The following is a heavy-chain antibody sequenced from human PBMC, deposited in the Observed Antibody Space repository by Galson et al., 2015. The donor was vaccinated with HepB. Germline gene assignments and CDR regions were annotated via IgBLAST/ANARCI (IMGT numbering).Heavy chain of an antibody. D-gene: IGHD6-13*01. V-gene: IGHV1-24*01. CDR3: ATDSGIAAAVPLPHYYGMDV. CDR2: FDPEDGET. Sequence: SVKVSCKVSGYTLTELSMHWVRQAPGKGLEWMGGFDPEDGETIYAQKFQGRVTMTEDTSTDTAYMELSSLRSEDTAVYYCATDSGIAAAVPLPHYYGMDVWGQGTTVTVSS. CDR1: GYTLTELS. J-gene: IGHJ6*02.